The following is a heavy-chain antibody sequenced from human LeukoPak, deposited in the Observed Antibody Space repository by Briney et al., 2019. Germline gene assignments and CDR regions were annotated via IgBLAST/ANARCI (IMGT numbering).Heavy chain of an antibody. V-gene: IGHV3-21*01. CDR2: ISSTSTFI. CDR3: ARTRADSSGYWGHAYYYYYMDV. D-gene: IGHD3-22*01. Sequence: SGGSLRLSCAASGFTFSSYSMNWVRQAPGKGLEWVSSISSTSTFIYYADSVKGRFTISRDNAKNSLYLQMNSLRAEDTAVYYCARTRADSSGYWGHAYYYYYMDVWGKGTTVTVSS. J-gene: IGHJ6*03. CDR1: GFTFSSYS.